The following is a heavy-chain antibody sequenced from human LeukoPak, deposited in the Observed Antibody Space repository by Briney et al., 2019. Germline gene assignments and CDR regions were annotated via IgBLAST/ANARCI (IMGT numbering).Heavy chain of an antibody. D-gene: IGHD5-18*01. CDR2: IYYSGST. J-gene: IGHJ6*02. CDR3: ARLGDTAMVTPAGMDV. V-gene: IGHV4-59*08. CDR1: GSSISSYY. Sequence: SETLSLTGTVSGSSISSYYWSWIRQPPGKGLDGIGYIYYSGSTNYNPSLNNRVTISVDTSKNQFSLKLSSVTAADTAVYYCARLGDTAMVTPAGMDVWGQGTTVTVSS.